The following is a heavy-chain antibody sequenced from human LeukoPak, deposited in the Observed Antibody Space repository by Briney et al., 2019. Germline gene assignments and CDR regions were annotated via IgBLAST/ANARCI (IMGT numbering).Heavy chain of an antibody. CDR1: GFTFSSYW. D-gene: IGHD1-26*01. J-gene: IGHJ4*02. Sequence: PGGSLRLSCAASGFTFSSYWMSWVRQTPGKGLEWVANIKQDGSEKYYVDSVKGRFTISRDNAKNSLYLQMNSLSAEDTAVYFCARDTMGATDYWGQGTLVIVSS. V-gene: IGHV3-7*01. CDR2: IKQDGSEK. CDR3: ARDTMGATDY.